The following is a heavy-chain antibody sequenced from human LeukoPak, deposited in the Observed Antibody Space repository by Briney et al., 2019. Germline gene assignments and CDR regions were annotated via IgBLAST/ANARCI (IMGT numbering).Heavy chain of an antibody. CDR3: ARDSGNFQVDY. V-gene: IGHV4-39*02. J-gene: IGHJ4*02. CDR2: IDYSGNT. D-gene: IGHD1-26*01. CDR1: GGSISSGFY. Sequence: PSETLSLTCTVSGGSISSGFYWGWIRQAPGQGLEWIGSIDYSGNTYYIPSLESRLTISADMSRNQYSLKLSSVTAADTGVYYCARDSGNFQVDYWGLGTLVTVSS.